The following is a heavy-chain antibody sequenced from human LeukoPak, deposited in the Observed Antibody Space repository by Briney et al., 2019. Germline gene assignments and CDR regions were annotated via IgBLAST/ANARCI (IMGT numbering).Heavy chain of an antibody. Sequence: ASVKVSCKASGYTFTGYYMHWVRQAPGQGLEWMGWINPNSGGTNYAQKLQGRVTMTTDTSTSTAYMELRSLRSDDTAVYYCATHSGSYHHFDYWGQGTLVTVSS. CDR3: ATHSGSYHHFDY. V-gene: IGHV1-2*02. D-gene: IGHD1-26*01. CDR2: INPNSGGT. J-gene: IGHJ4*02. CDR1: GYTFTGYY.